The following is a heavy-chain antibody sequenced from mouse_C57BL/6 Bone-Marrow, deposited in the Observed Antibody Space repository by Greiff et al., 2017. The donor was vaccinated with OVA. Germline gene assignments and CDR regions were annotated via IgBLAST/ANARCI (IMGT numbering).Heavy chain of an antibody. V-gene: IGHV1-55*01. CDR1: GYTFTSYW. D-gene: IGHD2-4*01. Sequence: VQLQQPGAELVKPGASVKMSCKASGYTFTSYWITWVKQRPGQGLEWIGDIYPGSGSTNYNEKFKSKATLTVDTSSSTAYMQLSSLTSEDSAVYYCANDYDRRAWFAYWGQGTLVTVSA. CDR2: IYPGSGST. CDR3: ANDYDRRAWFAY. J-gene: IGHJ3*01.